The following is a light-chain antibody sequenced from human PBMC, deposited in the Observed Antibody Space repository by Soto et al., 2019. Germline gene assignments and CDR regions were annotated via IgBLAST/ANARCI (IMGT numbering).Light chain of an antibody. CDR2: DDN. Sequence: QSVLTQPPSASGTPGQRVIISCSGSDSDIGRHSVNWYQHLPGTAPKLLIYDDNQRPSGVPDRFSGSKSGTSASLAISGLQSEDEADYYCAAWDATHVVFGGGTKVTVL. V-gene: IGLV1-44*01. CDR3: AAWDATHVV. J-gene: IGLJ2*01. CDR1: DSDIGRHS.